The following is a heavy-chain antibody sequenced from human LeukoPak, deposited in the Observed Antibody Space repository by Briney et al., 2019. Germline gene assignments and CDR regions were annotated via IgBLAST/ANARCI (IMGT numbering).Heavy chain of an antibody. CDR2: IYYSGST. V-gene: IGHV4-39*01. CDR1: GGSISSSSYY. CDR3: ARHDADTAMVSFDY. Sequence: SETLSLTCTVSGGSISSSSYYWGWIRQPPGKGLEWIGSIYYSGSTYYNPSLKSRVTISVDTSKHQFSLKLSSVTAADTAVYYCARHDADTAMVSFDYWGQGTLVTVSS. J-gene: IGHJ4*02. D-gene: IGHD5-18*01.